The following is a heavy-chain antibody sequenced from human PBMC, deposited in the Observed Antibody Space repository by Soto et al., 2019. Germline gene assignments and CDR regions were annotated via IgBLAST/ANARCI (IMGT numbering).Heavy chain of an antibody. CDR1: GFTFSSYG. CDR2: IWYDGSNT. V-gene: IGHV3-33*01. Sequence: QVQLVESGGGVVQPGRSLRLSCAASGFTFSSYGMHWVRQAPGKGLEWVAVIWYDGSNTYYADSVKGRFTISRDNSRNTLYLQMNSLRAEDTAVYHCVRDLLGSGGHFDYWGQGTPVTVSS. J-gene: IGHJ4*02. CDR3: VRDLLGSGGHFDY. D-gene: IGHD7-27*01.